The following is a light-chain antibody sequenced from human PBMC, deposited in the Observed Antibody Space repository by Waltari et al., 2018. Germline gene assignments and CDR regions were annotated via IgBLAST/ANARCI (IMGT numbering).Light chain of an antibody. V-gene: IGKV3-11*01. CDR2: DAS. CDR1: QSVGSS. CDR3: QQRSDWPLT. Sequence: EIVLTPSPATLSLSPGERATLSCRASQSVGSSLAWYQQKPGQAPRLLIYDASNRATGIPARFSGSGSGTDFTLTISSLEPEDFAVYYCQQRSDWPLTFGGGTKVEIK. J-gene: IGKJ4*01.